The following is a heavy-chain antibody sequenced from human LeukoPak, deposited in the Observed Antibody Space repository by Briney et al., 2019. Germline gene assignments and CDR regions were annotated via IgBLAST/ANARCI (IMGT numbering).Heavy chain of an antibody. Sequence: PGGSLRLSCAASGFTFSDYSMNWVRQAPGKGLEWVASVNTVSSYIYYADSMRGRFTISRDNAKNTLYLQMNSLRGEDTAVYYCAKDRPNFYETSGSYYKIKGDFWGQGSLVTVSS. CDR1: GFTFSDYS. CDR2: VNTVSSYI. D-gene: IGHD3-10*01. V-gene: IGHV3-21*04. J-gene: IGHJ4*02. CDR3: AKDRPNFYETSGSYYKIKGDF.